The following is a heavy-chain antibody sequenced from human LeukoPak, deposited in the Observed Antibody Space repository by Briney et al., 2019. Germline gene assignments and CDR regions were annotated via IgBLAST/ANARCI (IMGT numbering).Heavy chain of an antibody. V-gene: IGHV3-23*01. CDR3: AKDSTVLLWFGDPYYFDY. Sequence: GGSLRLSCAASGFTFSSYAMSWVRQAPGKGLEWVSAISGSGGSTYYADSVKGRFTISRDNSKNTLYLQMNSLRAEDTAVYYCAKDSTVLLWFGDPYYFDYWGQGTLVTVSS. CDR2: ISGSGGST. D-gene: IGHD3-10*01. J-gene: IGHJ4*02. CDR1: GFTFSSYA.